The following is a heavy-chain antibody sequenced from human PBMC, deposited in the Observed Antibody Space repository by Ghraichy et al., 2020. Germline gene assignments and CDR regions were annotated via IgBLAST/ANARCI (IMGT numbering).Heavy chain of an antibody. CDR2: IDWDDDK. J-gene: IGHJ4*02. CDR3: ARICWGLWFGEDLFDY. Sequence: SGPTLVKPTQTLTLTCTFSGFSLSTSGMCVSWIRQPPGKALEWLALIDWDDDKYYSTSLKTRLTISKDTSKNQVVLTMTNMDPVDTATYYCARICWGLWFGEDLFDYWGQGTLVTVSS. V-gene: IGHV2-70*01. CDR1: GFSLSTSGMC. D-gene: IGHD3-10*01.